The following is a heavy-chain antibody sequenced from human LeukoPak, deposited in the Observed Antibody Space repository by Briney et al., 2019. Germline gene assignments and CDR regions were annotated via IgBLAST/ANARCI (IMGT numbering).Heavy chain of an antibody. D-gene: IGHD3-22*01. CDR1: GGSISSGGYY. Sequence: SETLSLTCTVSGGSISSGGYYWSWIRQHPGKGLEWIGYIYYSGSTYYNPSLKSRVTISVDTSKNQFSLKLSSVTAADTAVYYCARDRLGDSGGHFDYWGQGTLVTVSS. V-gene: IGHV4-31*03. J-gene: IGHJ4*02. CDR3: ARDRLGDSGGHFDY. CDR2: IYYSGST.